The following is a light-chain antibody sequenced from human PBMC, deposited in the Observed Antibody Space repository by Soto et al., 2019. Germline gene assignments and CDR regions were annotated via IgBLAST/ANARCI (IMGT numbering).Light chain of an antibody. V-gene: IGKV1-5*01. CDR3: QQYSTYSGS. CDR2: DAS. CDR1: QSISSW. J-gene: IGKJ1*01. Sequence: DIQMTQSPSTLSASVGDRITITCRASQSISSWLAWYQQKPGKAPKVLIYDASRLESGVPSRFSGSASGTEFTLTISSLQPDDLATYYCQQYSTYSGSFGQGTKVDIK.